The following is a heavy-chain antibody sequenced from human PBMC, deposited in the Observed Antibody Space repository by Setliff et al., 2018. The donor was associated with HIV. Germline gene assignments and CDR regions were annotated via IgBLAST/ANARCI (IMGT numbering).Heavy chain of an antibody. CDR2: VYHTGRA. Sequence: SETLSLTCSVPGYAIDNGYTWGWIRQSPGKGLEWIGNVYHTGRAFSNPSLQSRVTISVDTSKNQFSLKLTSVTAADTAVYYCATADYMYGRNIFDYWDQGTLVTVSS. V-gene: IGHV4-38-2*01. CDR1: GYAIDNGYT. D-gene: IGHD5-12*01. J-gene: IGHJ4*02. CDR3: ATADYMYGRNIFDY.